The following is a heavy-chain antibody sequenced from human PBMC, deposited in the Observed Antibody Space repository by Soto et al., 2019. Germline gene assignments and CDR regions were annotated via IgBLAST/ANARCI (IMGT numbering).Heavy chain of an antibody. CDR3: ASGHDAYKVRY. Sequence: QVQLQESGPGLVKPSQTLSLTCTVSGGSISSGGTGSYWTWIRQLPGKGLELIGYIHYTGNTYYNPSLKSRPTLSIDTSENQFSLKRTSVTAADTAVYFCASGHDAYKVRYWGQGTLVTVSS. D-gene: IGHD1-1*01. V-gene: IGHV4-31*03. J-gene: IGHJ4*02. CDR2: IHYTGNT. CDR1: GGSISSGGTGSY.